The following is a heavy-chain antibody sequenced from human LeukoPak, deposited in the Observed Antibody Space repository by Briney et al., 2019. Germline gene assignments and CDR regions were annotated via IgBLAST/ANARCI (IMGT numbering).Heavy chain of an antibody. CDR2: ISYDGSNK. V-gene: IGHV3-30*18. J-gene: IGHJ4*02. Sequence: PGGSLRLSCAASGFTFSSYGMHWVRQAPGKGLEWVAVISYDGSNKYYADSVKGRFTISRDNSKNTLYLQMNSLRAEDTAVYYCAKDLLKMATTALGVDYWGQGTLVTVSS. CDR3: AKDLLKMATTALGVDY. CDR1: GFTFSSYG. D-gene: IGHD5-24*01.